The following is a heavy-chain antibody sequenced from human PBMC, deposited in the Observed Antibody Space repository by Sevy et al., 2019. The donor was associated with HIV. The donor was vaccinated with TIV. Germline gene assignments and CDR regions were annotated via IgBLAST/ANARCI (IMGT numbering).Heavy chain of an antibody. V-gene: IGHV1-69*13. Sequence: ASVKVSCKASGGTFSSYAISWVRQAPGQGLEWMGGIIPIFGTANYAQKFQGRVTITADESTSTAYMELSSLRSEDTAVYYCAREFVSGYGMDVWGQGTMVTVSS. J-gene: IGHJ6*02. D-gene: IGHD3-10*01. CDR3: AREFVSGYGMDV. CDR2: IIPIFGTA. CDR1: GGTFSSYA.